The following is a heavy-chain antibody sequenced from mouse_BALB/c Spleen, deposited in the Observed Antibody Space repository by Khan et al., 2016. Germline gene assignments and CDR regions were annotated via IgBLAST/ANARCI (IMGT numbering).Heavy chain of an antibody. V-gene: IGHV2-9*02. CDR3: ARETARATFDY. J-gene: IGHJ2*01. Sequence: QVQLKQSGPGLVAPSQSLSITCTVSGFSLTSYGVHWVRQPPGKGLEWLGVIWAGGSTTYNSSLMYRLSISKDNSKSQVLLKMKILHIDDTAMYYCARETARATFDYWGQGTTLTVSS. CDR2: IWAGGST. D-gene: IGHD3-2*01. CDR1: GFSLTSYG.